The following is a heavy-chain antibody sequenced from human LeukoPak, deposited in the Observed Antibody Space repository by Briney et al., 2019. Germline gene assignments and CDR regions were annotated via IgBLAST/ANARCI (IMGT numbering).Heavy chain of an antibody. CDR1: GGTFSSYA. V-gene: IGHV1-69*05. D-gene: IGHD6-13*01. CDR2: IIPIFGTA. Sequence: SVKVSCQASGGTFSSYAISWVRQAPGQGLEWMGGIIPIFGTANYAQKFQGRVTITTDESTSTAYMELSSLRSEDTAVYYCARGDIAAAGIFDYWGQGTLVTVSS. J-gene: IGHJ4*02. CDR3: ARGDIAAAGIFDY.